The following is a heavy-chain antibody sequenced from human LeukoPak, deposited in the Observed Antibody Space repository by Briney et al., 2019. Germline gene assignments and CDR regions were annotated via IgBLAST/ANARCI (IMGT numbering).Heavy chain of an antibody. J-gene: IGHJ5*02. CDR2: IYHSGST. D-gene: IGHD3-22*01. V-gene: IGHV4-4*02. Sequence: SETLSLTCAVSGGSISSSNWWSWVRQLPGKGLEWIGEIYHSGSTNYNPSLKSRVTISVDKSKNQFSLKLSSVTAADTAVYYCARGEYYYDSSGYYLPSGWFDPWGQGTLVTVSS. CDR1: GGSISSSNW. CDR3: ARGEYYYDSSGYYLPSGWFDP.